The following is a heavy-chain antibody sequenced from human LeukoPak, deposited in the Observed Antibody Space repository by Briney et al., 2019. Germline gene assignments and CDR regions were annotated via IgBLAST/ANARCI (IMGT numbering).Heavy chain of an antibody. D-gene: IGHD2-2*01. CDR3: ARRKDVVVVPGTMGYYLDV. CDR2: LSDSSYYI. CDR1: GFTFSSYT. J-gene: IGHJ6*03. Sequence: GGSLRLSCAASGFTFSSYTMNWVRQAPGMGLEWVSSLSDSSYYIYYADSVRARFTVSRDNAKNSLYLQMNGLRAEDTAVYYCARRKDVVVVPGTMGYYLDVWGKGTTVTVSS. V-gene: IGHV3-21*01.